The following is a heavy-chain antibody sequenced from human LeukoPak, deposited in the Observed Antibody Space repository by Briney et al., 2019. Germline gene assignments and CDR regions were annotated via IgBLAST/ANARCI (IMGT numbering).Heavy chain of an antibody. CDR2: ISGSGGST. D-gene: IGHD4-17*01. V-gene: IGHV3-23*01. CDR1: GFTFSSYW. J-gene: IGHJ4*02. CDR3: ANGDYWSIFDY. Sequence: PGGSLRLSYAASGFTFSSYWMNWARQAPGKGLEWVSAISGSGGSTYYADSVKGRFTISRDNSKNTLYLQMNSLRAEDTAVYYCANGDYWSIFDYWGQGTLVTVSS.